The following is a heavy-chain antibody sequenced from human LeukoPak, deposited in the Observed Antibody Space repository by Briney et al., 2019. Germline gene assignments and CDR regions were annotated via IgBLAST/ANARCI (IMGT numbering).Heavy chain of an antibody. CDR2: IRYDGSNK. D-gene: IGHD1-7*01. J-gene: IGHJ3*02. Sequence: GGSLRLSCAASGFTFSSYGMHWVRQAPGKGLEWVAFIRYDGSNKYYADSVKGRFTISRDNSKNTLYLQMNSLRAEDTAVYYCAKDGDWNYGNAFDIWGQGTMVTVSS. CDR3: AKDGDWNYGNAFDI. CDR1: GFTFSSYG. V-gene: IGHV3-30*02.